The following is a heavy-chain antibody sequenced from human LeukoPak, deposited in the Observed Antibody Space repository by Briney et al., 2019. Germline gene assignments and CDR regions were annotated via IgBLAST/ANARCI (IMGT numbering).Heavy chain of an antibody. J-gene: IGHJ4*02. Sequence: GGSLRLTCAASGFTFSSYSMNWVRQAPGKGLEWVSSISSSSSYIYYADSVKGRFTISRDNAKNSLYLQMNSLRAEDTAVYYCARVPGSYYVDFDYWGQGTLVTVSS. CDR1: GFTFSSYS. CDR3: ARVPGSYYVDFDY. V-gene: IGHV3-21*01. D-gene: IGHD3-10*01. CDR2: ISSSSSYI.